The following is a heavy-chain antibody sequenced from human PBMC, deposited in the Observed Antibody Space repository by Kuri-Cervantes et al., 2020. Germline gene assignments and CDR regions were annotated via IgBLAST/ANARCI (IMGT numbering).Heavy chain of an antibody. CDR2: IYHSGST. V-gene: IGHV4-30-2*01. Sequence: LRLSCTVSGGSISSGGYYWSWIRQHPGKGLEWIGYIYHSGSTHYNPSLKSRVTISVDRSKNQFSLKLSSVTAADTAVYYCARRDYYSDYWGQGTLVTVSS. CDR1: GGSISSGGYY. CDR3: ARRDYYSDY. J-gene: IGHJ4*02.